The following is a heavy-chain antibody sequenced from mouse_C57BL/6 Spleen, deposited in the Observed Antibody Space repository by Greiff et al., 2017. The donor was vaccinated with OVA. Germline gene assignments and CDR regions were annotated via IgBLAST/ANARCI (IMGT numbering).Heavy chain of an antibody. Sequence: EVKVVESGGGLVQPGGSMKLSCVASGFTFSNYWMNWVRQSPEKGLEWVAQIRLKSDNYATHYAESVKGRFTISRDDSKSSVYLQMNNLRAEDTGIYYCTGGLWSTAWFAYWGQGTLVTVSA. CDR1: GFTFSNYW. CDR3: TGGLWSTAWFAY. V-gene: IGHV6-3*01. CDR2: IRLKSDNYAT. D-gene: IGHD1-1*02. J-gene: IGHJ3*01.